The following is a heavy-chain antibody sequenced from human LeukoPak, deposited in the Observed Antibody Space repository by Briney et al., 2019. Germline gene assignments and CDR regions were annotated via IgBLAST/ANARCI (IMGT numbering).Heavy chain of an antibody. CDR3: ARDRERWLQTFDY. V-gene: IGHV3-30-3*01. CDR1: GFTFGSYA. J-gene: IGHJ4*02. CDR2: ISYDGSNK. Sequence: AGRSLRLSCAASGFTFGSYAMHWVRQAPGKGLEWVAVISYDGSNKYCADSVKGRFTISRDNSKNTLYLQMNSLRAEDTAEYYCARDRERWLQTFDYWGQGTLVTVSS. D-gene: IGHD5-24*01.